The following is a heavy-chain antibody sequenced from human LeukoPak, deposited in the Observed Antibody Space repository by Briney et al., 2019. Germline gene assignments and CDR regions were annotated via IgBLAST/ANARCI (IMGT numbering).Heavy chain of an antibody. Sequence: PSETLSLTCTVSGGSISSGGYYWSWIRQHPGKGLEWIGYIFYSGSTYYNPSLKSRVTISVDTSKNQFSLKLSSVSAADTAVYYYARVGPWPNCNWFDPWGQGTLVTVSS. J-gene: IGHJ5*02. CDR1: GGSISSGGYY. D-gene: IGHD3/OR15-3a*01. CDR2: IFYSGST. CDR3: ARVGPWPNCNWFDP. V-gene: IGHV4-31*03.